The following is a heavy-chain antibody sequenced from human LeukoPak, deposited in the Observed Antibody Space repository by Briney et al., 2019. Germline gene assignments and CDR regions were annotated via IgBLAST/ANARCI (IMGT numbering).Heavy chain of an antibody. D-gene: IGHD5-24*01. J-gene: IGHJ4*02. CDR3: ATEMATIFGKSGVGYYFDY. Sequence: PAETLSLTCTVSGGSISSYYWSWIRQPPGKGLECIGYIYYSGSTNYNPSLKSRVTISVDTSKNQFSLKLSSVTAADTAVYYCATEMATIFGKSGVGYYFDYWGQGTLVTVSS. CDR1: GGSISSYY. V-gene: IGHV4-59*12. CDR2: IYYSGST.